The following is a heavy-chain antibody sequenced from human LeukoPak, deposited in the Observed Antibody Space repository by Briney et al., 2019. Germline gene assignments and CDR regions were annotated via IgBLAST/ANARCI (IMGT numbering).Heavy chain of an antibody. Sequence: PGRSLRLSCAASGFTFDDYAMHWARQAPGKGLEWVSGISWNSGSIDYAHSVKGRFTISRDTAKNSLYLQMNSLRPEDTALYYCAKGTGRYWTFFDSWGQGTLVTVSS. J-gene: IGHJ4*02. CDR2: ISWNSGSI. CDR1: GFTFDDYA. D-gene: IGHD1-26*01. CDR3: AKGTGRYWTFFDS. V-gene: IGHV3-9*01.